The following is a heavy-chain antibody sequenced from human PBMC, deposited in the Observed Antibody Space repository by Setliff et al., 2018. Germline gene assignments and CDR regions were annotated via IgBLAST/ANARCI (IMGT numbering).Heavy chain of an antibody. Sequence: SETLSLTCAVYGGSFSDNYWSWIRQPPGKGLEWIGQIHHSGITNYSPSLKSRVTISVDTSKNQFSLKLSSVTAADTAVYYCARAAKYDSSSYYGLWLDPWGQGTLVTVSS. V-gene: IGHV4-34*01. D-gene: IGHD3-22*01. J-gene: IGHJ5*02. CDR3: ARAAKYDSSSYYGLWLDP. CDR2: IHHSGIT. CDR1: GGSFSDNY.